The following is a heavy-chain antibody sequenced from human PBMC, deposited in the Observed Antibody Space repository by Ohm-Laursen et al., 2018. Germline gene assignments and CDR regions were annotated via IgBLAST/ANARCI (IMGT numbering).Heavy chain of an antibody. D-gene: IGHD1-26*01. CDR1: GGSISSYF. Sequence: SETLSLTCTVSGGSISSYFWSWIRQPAGKGLEWIGRFYASGSTDYNPSLKGRVTMSVDTSKNKISLKLPFVTAADTAVYYCARATYRSYSYYFNYWGQGTLVTVSS. CDR2: FYASGST. CDR3: ARATYRSYSYYFNY. V-gene: IGHV4-4*07. J-gene: IGHJ4*02.